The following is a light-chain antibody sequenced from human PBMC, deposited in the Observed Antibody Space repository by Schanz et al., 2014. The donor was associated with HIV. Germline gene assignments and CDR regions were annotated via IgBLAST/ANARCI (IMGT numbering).Light chain of an antibody. V-gene: IGLV2-14*03. Sequence: QSVLTQPASVSGSPGQSITISCTGTSSDIGGYNHVSWYQQHPGKAPKLIIYDVTNRPSGVSNRFSASKSGNTASLTISGLQAEDEADYYCSSYTSSSTPLVFGGGTKLT. CDR2: DVT. CDR1: SSDIGGYNH. J-gene: IGLJ3*02. CDR3: SSYTSSSTPLV.